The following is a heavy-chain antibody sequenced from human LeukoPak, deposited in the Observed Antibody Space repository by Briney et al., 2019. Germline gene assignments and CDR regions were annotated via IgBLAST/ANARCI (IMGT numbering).Heavy chain of an antibody. J-gene: IGHJ6*03. CDR3: ARTTMVRGTYYMDV. Sequence: SETLSLTCSVSGYSIHSGYHWAWIRQPPGKGLEWIGSINYSEKPYYNPSLKSRVTISVDTSKNQFSLKLSSVTAADTAVYYCARTTMVRGTYYMDVWGKGTTVTISS. V-gene: IGHV4-38-2*02. CDR1: GYSIHSGYH. CDR2: INYSEKP. D-gene: IGHD3-10*01.